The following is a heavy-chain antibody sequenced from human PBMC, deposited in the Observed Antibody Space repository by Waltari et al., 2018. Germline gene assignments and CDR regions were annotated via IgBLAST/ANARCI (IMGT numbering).Heavy chain of an antibody. CDR3: ARDTTSRERAGD. CDR1: GLRVRNNY. Sequence: VRLVESGGGLIHPGGSLRPSCAASGLRVRNNYIHWVRQAPGKGLEWVSVIYTGEMTYYSDAVKGRFTISRDISKNMVYLQMNNLRAEDTALYYCARDTTSRERAGDWGQGTLVTVSS. J-gene: IGHJ4*02. D-gene: IGHD1-1*01. CDR2: IYTGEMT. V-gene: IGHV3-53*01.